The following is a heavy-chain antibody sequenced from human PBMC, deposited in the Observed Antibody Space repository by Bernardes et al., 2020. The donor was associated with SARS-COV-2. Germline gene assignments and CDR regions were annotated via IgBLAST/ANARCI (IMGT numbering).Heavy chain of an antibody. Sequence: SETLSLTCSVSGDSLNSGGQSWTWIRQHPGKGLEWLGYIDHSETTYYNPSLKSRLSMSVDMSKNQFSLKLRSVTAADSAVYYCARAVWMQLWLRGNYVDHWGQGALVTVSS. CDR3: ARAVWMQLWLRGNYVDH. CDR2: IDHSETT. V-gene: IGHV4-31*03. CDR1: GDSLNSGGQS. D-gene: IGHD5-18*01. J-gene: IGHJ4*02.